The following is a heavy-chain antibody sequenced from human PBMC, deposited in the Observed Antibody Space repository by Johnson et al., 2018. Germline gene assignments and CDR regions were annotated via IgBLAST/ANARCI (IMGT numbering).Heavy chain of an antibody. V-gene: IGHV4-34*01. CDR3: ARPLYSSSSGYDYYMDV. Sequence: QVQLQQWGAGLLKPSETLSLTCAVYGGSFSGYYWSWIRQPPGQGLEWIGEINHSGSTNYNPSLKSRVTISVDTSKNQFSLKLPPVTAADTAVYYCARPLYSSSSGYDYYMDVWGKGTTGTVSS. CDR1: GGSFSGYY. J-gene: IGHJ6*03. CDR2: INHSGST. D-gene: IGHD6-6*01.